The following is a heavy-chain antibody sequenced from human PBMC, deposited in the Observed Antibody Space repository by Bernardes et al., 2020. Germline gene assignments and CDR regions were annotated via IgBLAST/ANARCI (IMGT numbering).Heavy chain of an antibody. D-gene: IGHD3-16*01. CDR2: VSGGSSSI. V-gene: IGHV3-21*06. J-gene: IGHJ6*02. Sequence: GGSLRLSCAASGFTFSFYSMIWVRQAPGKGLEWVSSVSGGSSSIYYADSVKGRFTISRDNAKNSLYLHMNSLRVDDTAVYYCARDLKEGGYYYGMDVWGQGTTVTVSS. CDR1: GFTFSFYS. CDR3: ARDLKEGGYYYGMDV.